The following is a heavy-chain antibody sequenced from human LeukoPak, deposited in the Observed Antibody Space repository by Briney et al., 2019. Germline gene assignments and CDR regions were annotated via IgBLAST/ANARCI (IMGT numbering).Heavy chain of an antibody. V-gene: IGHV3-7*01. J-gene: IGHJ4*02. CDR3: ARIGYSGYNFDY. D-gene: IGHD5-12*01. CDR2: INQDGSGK. CDR1: GFTFSSYW. Sequence: PGGSLRLSCAASGFTFSSYWMSWVRQAPGKGLEWVANINQDGSGKYYVDSVKGRFTISRDNAKNSLYLQMNSLRAEDTAVDYCARIGYSGYNFDYWGQGTLVTVSS.